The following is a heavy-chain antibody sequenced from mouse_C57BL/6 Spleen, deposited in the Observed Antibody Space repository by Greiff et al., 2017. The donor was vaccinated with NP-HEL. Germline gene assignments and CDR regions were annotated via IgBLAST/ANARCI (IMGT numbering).Heavy chain of an antibody. CDR1: GYTFTSYW. Sequence: QVQLQQPGAELVKPGASVKMSCKASGYTFTSYWITWVKQRPGQGLEWIGDIYPGSGSTNYNEKFKSKATLTVDTSSSTAYMQLSSLTSEDSAVYYSARGVTTVVANFDVWGTGTTVTVSS. V-gene: IGHV1-55*01. CDR2: IYPGSGST. D-gene: IGHD1-1*01. J-gene: IGHJ1*03. CDR3: ARGVTTVVANFDV.